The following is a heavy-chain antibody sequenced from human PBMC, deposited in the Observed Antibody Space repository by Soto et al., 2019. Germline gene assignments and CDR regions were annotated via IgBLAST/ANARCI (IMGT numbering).Heavy chain of an antibody. CDR2: IGYDGSNN. V-gene: IGHV3-33*01. Sequence: QGQLEESGGGVVQFGRSLRLSCAASGFTFSSHGMHWVRQAPAKGLEWVAVIGYDGSNNYCTDSVKGRFSISRDNSKNTLYLQMDSLRVEDTAVYYCARQVGFRPAFDIWGQGTLVIVSA. D-gene: IGHD6-6*01. J-gene: IGHJ3*02. CDR3: ARQVGFRPAFDI. CDR1: GFTFSSHG.